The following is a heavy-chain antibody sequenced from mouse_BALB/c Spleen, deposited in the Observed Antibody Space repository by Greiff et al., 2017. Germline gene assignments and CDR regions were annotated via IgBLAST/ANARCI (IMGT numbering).Heavy chain of an antibody. D-gene: IGHD1-1*01. V-gene: IGHV1S135*01. CDR1: GYAFTSYN. CDR3: ARPYYYGSSYDYAMDY. Sequence: QLQESGPELVKPGASVKVSCKASGYAFTSYNMYWVKQSHGKSLEWIGYIDPYNGGTSYNQKFKGKATLTVDKSSSTAYMHLNSLTSEDSAVYYCARPYYYGSSYDYAMDYWGQGTSVTVSS. CDR2: IDPYNGGT. J-gene: IGHJ4*01.